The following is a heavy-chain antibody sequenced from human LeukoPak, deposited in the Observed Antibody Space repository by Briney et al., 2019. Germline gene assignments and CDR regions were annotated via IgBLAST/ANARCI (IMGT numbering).Heavy chain of an antibody. CDR3: AKGAFRDQVQGYYYMDV. D-gene: IGHD3-10*01. CDR1: GFTFSSYG. J-gene: IGHJ6*03. Sequence: PGRSLRLSCAASGFTFSSYGMHWVRQAPGKGLEWVANIKQDGSEKYYVDSVKGRFIISRDNAKNSLYLQMNSLRAEDTAVYYCAKGAFRDQVQGYYYMDVWGKGTTVTVSS. V-gene: IGHV3-7*01. CDR2: IKQDGSEK.